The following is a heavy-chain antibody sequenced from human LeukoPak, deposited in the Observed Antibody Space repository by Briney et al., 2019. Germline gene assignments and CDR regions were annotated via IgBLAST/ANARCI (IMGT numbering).Heavy chain of an antibody. CDR2: INHSGST. CDR1: GGSFSGYY. D-gene: IGHD5-18*01. J-gene: IGHJ4*02. CDR3: ARGDGYSYGYEDY. V-gene: IGHV4-34*01. Sequence: ETLSLTCAVYGGSFSGYYWSWIRQPPGKGLEWIGEINHSGSTNYNPSLKSRVTISVDTSKNQFSLKLSSVTAADTAVYYCARGDGYSYGYEDYWGQGTLVTVSS.